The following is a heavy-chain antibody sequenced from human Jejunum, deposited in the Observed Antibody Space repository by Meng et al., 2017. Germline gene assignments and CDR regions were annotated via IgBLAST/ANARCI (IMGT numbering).Heavy chain of an antibody. CDR2: IKSKPNGGTT. CDR3: GRAWSLDL. CDR1: GFTFTNAW. V-gene: IGHV3-15*01. Sequence: EGQVVESGGGLVKPGGSLRLSCAGSGFTFTNAWMNWVRQAPGKGLEWVGRIKSKPNGGTTDYTAPFKGRFTISRDDSKQTVYLEMNSLKTDDTAVYYCGRAWSLDLWGRGTLVTVSS. J-gene: IGHJ2*01.